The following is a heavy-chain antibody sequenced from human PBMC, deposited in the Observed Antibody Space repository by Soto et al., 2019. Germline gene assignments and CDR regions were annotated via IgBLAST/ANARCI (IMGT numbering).Heavy chain of an antibody. Sequence: QVQLVESGGGVVQPGRSLRLSCAASGFTFSSYGMHWVRQAPGKGLEWVAVISYDGSNKYYADSVKGRFTISRDNSKNTLYLQMNSLRAEDTAVYYCATWLARRGWLEEYFQHWGQGTLVAVSS. CDR1: GFTFSSYG. J-gene: IGHJ1*01. CDR3: ATWLARRGWLEEYFQH. V-gene: IGHV3-30*03. CDR2: ISYDGSNK. D-gene: IGHD5-12*01.